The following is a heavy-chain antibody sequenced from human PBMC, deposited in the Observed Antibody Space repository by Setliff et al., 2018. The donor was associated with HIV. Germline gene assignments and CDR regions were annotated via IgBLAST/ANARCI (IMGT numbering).Heavy chain of an antibody. CDR3: ARGYISGWYYFDY. Sequence: KASETLSLTCAVSGYSISSGYYWGWIRQPPGKGLEWIGSIYHSGSTYYNPSLKSRVTILVDTSKNQFSLKLSSVTAADTAVYYCARGYISGWYYFDYWGQGTLVTVSS. D-gene: IGHD6-19*01. J-gene: IGHJ4*02. CDR1: GYSISSGYY. V-gene: IGHV4-38-2*01. CDR2: IYHSGST.